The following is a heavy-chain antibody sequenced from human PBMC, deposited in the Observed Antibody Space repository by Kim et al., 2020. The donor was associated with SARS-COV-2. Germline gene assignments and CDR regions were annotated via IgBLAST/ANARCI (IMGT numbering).Heavy chain of an antibody. V-gene: IGHV5-51*01. Sequence: GESLKISCKGSGYSFTSYWIGWVRQMPGKGLEWMGIIYPGDSDTRYSPSFQGQVTISADKSISTAYLQWSSLKASDTAMYYCASSGYYYGPREYFQHWGQGTLVTVSS. CDR2: IYPGDSDT. D-gene: IGHD3-22*01. CDR1: GYSFTSYW. J-gene: IGHJ1*01. CDR3: ASSGYYYGPREYFQH.